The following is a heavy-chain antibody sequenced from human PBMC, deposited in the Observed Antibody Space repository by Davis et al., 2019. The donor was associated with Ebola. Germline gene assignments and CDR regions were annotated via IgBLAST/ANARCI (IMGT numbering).Heavy chain of an antibody. D-gene: IGHD7-27*01. CDR3: ATEVLGPTRASHFDS. CDR1: GGTFSKTG. J-gene: IGHJ4*02. V-gene: IGHV1-69*13. CDR2: IIGLSEIV. Sequence: SVKVSCKASGGTFSKTGISWVRQAPGQGLEWMGWIIGLSEIVDYEQKFQGRVTITADESTTTAYMELTNLRAEDTAVYYCATEVLGPTRASHFDSWGQGTLVTVSS.